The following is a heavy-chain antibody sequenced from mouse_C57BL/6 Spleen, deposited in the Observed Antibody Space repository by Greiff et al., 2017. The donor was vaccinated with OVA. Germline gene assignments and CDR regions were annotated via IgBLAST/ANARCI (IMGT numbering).Heavy chain of an antibody. J-gene: IGHJ3*01. V-gene: IGHV1-22*01. CDR2: INPNNGGT. CDR3: ARLGTYDYPFAY. D-gene: IGHD2-4*01. Sequence: EVQLQQSGPELVKPGASVKMSCKASGYTFTDYNMHWVKQSHGKSLEWIGYINPNNGGTSYNQKFKGKATLTVNKSSSTAYMELRSLTSEDSAVYYCARLGTYDYPFAYWGQGTLVTVSA. CDR1: GYTFTDYN.